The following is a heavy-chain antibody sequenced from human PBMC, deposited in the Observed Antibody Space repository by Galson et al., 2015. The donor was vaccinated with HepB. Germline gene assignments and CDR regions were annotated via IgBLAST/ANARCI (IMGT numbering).Heavy chain of an antibody. J-gene: IGHJ4*01. Sequence: SVKVSCKASGYSFTSYCINWVRQAPGQGLQWMGGVSPNYNATNYAPKLQGRVTITADKSTNTAYMELSSLTFEDTAVYYCARLAKFRFVAEAFDIWGQGTLVTVSS. V-gene: IGHV1-18*01. CDR2: VSPNYNAT. CDR3: ARLAKFRFVAEAFDI. D-gene: IGHD3-3*01. CDR1: GYSFTSYC.